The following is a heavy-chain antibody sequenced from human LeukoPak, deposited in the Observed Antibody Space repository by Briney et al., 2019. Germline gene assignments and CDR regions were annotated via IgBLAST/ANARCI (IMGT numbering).Heavy chain of an antibody. J-gene: IGHJ1*01. CDR2: IYSAAST. CDR1: GFTVSSNY. CDR3: ATVEYYDSSGSCYFQH. Sequence: PGGSLRLSCAASGFTVSSNYMSWVRQAPGKGLELVSVIYSAASTYYADSVKGRFTISRDNSKNTLYLQMNSLRAEDTAVYYCATVEYYDSSGSCYFQHWGQGTLLTVSS. D-gene: IGHD3-22*01. V-gene: IGHV3-53*01.